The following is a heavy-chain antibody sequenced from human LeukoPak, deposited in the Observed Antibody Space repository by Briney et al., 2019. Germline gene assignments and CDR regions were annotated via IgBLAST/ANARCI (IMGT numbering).Heavy chain of an antibody. CDR1: GFTFSNAW. D-gene: IGHD1-26*01. CDR3: ARIWGSYYGFYYYGMDV. CDR2: IKSKTDGGTT. V-gene: IGHV3-15*01. Sequence: GGSLRLSCAASGFTFSNAWMSWVRQAPGKGLEWVGRIKSKTDGGTTDYAAPVKGRFTISRDDSKNTLYLQMNSLRAEDTAVYYCARIWGSYYGFYYYGMDVWGQGTTVTVSS. J-gene: IGHJ6*02.